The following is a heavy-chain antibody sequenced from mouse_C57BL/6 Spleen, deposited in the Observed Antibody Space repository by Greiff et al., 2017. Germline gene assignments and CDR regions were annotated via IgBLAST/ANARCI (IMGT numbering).Heavy chain of an antibody. Sequence: QVQLQQPGAELVRPGTSVKLSCKASGYTFTSYWMHWVKQRPGQGLEWIGVIDPSDSYTNYNQKFKGKATLTVDTSCSTAYMQLSSLTSEDTAVYYCARGGGNFDYWGQGTTLTVSS. CDR1: GYTFTSYW. J-gene: IGHJ2*01. CDR3: ARGGGNFDY. CDR2: IDPSDSYT. V-gene: IGHV1-59*01.